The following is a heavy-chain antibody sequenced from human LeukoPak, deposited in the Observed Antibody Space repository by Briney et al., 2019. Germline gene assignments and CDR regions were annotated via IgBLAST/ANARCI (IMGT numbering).Heavy chain of an antibody. CDR3: ARRHMAAGNFDY. J-gene: IGHJ4*02. V-gene: IGHV5-10-1*01. D-gene: IGHD6-13*01. CDR1: GYSFTSYW. CDR2: IDPSDSYT. Sequence: GESLKISCKGSGYSFTSYWISWVRQMPGKGLEWMGRIDPSDSYTNYSPSFQGHVTISADKSISTAYLQWSGLKASDTAMYYCARRHMAAGNFDYWGQGTLVTVSS.